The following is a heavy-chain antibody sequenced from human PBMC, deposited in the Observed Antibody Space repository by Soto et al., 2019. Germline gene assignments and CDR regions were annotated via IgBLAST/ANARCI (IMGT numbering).Heavy chain of an antibody. J-gene: IGHJ5*02. D-gene: IGHD1-7*01. CDR1: GYTFTSYA. Sequence: QVQLVQSGAEVKKPGASVKVSCKASGYTFTSYAMHWVRQAPGQRLEWMGWINAGNGNTKYSQKFQGRVTITRDTCASKAYMELSSLRSEDTAVYYCAREGWNYGYNWFDPWGQGTLVTVSS. V-gene: IGHV1-3*01. CDR3: AREGWNYGYNWFDP. CDR2: INAGNGNT.